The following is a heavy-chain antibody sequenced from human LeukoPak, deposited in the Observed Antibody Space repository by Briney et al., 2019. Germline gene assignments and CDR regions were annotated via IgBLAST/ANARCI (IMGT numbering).Heavy chain of an antibody. Sequence: GGSLRLSCAASGFTFSDYHMSWIRQAPGKGLEWVSYISSSGSTIYYADSVKGRFTISRDNAKNSLYLQMNSLRAEDTAVYYCASQEWSDGSYFDYWGQGTLVTVSS. D-gene: IGHD3-3*01. CDR3: ASQEWSDGSYFDY. CDR1: GFTFSDYH. V-gene: IGHV3-11*01. CDR2: ISSSGSTI. J-gene: IGHJ4*02.